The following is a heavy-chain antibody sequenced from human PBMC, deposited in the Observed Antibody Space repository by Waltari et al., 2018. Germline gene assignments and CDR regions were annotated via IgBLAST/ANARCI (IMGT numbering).Heavy chain of an antibody. CDR2: MNPNSGNT. CDR3: ARVERDMIVVVLNAFDI. J-gene: IGHJ3*02. D-gene: IGHD3-22*01. Sequence: QVQLVQSGAEVKKPGASVKVSCKASGYTFTSYDIHWVRQATGQGLEWMGWMNPNSGNTGYAQKFQGRVTMTRNTSISTAYMELSSLRSEDTAVYYCARVERDMIVVVLNAFDIWGQGTMVTVSS. CDR1: GYTFTSYD. V-gene: IGHV1-8*01.